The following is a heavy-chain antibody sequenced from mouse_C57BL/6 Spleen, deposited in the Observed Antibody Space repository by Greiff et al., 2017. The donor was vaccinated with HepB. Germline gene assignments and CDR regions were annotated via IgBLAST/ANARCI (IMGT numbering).Heavy chain of an antibody. CDR3: ARVEDGSSYFDV. CDR1: GYTLTSYG. Sequence: QVQLKQSGAELARPGASVKLSCKASGYTLTSYGISWVKQRTGQGLEWIGEIYPRSGNTYYNEKFKGKATLTADKSSSTAYMELRSLTSEDSAVYFCARVEDGSSYFDVWGTGTTVTVSS. D-gene: IGHD1-3*01. J-gene: IGHJ1*03. V-gene: IGHV1-81*01. CDR2: IYPRSGNT.